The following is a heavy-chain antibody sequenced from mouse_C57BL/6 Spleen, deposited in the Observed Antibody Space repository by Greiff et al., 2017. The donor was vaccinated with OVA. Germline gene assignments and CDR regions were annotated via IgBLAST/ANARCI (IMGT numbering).Heavy chain of an antibody. J-gene: IGHJ2*01. Sequence: EVQLQQSGPGLVKPGASVTLPCKASGYTFTDYYMDWVKQRHGRSLEWFGDINPNNGGTIYNQTFNGKDRLTVDKSSTTAYMELQRMTSEDTEVDYCASTIVATGQDFDYWGQGTTLTVSS. D-gene: IGHD1-1*01. CDR1: GYTFTDYY. CDR2: INPNNGGT. V-gene: IGHV1-18*01. CDR3: ASTIVATGQDFDY.